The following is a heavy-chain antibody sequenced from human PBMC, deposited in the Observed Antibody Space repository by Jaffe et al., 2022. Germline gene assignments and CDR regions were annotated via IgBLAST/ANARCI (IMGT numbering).Heavy chain of an antibody. CDR2: IRHDGSNK. Sequence: QVQLVESGGGVVQPGGSLRLSCAASGFTFSSYGMHWVRQAPGKGLEWVAFIRHDGSNKYYADSVKGRFTISRDNSKNTLYLQMNSLRTEDTAVYYCAKGGYGDYGLYYFDYWGQGTLVPVSS. D-gene: IGHD4-17*01. CDR3: AKGGYGDYGLYYFDY. J-gene: IGHJ4*02. V-gene: IGHV3-30*02. CDR1: GFTFSSYG.